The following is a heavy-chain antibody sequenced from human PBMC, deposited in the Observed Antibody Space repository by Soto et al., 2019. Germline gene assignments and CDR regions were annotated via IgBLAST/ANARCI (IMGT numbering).Heavy chain of an antibody. CDR1: GFTFSSYW. D-gene: IGHD3-22*01. Sequence: GGSLRLSCAASGFTFSSYWMSWVRQAPGKGLEWVANIKQDGSEKYYVDSVKGRFTISRDNAKNSLYLQMNSLRAEDTAVYYCARGYYYDSSAGDPYAFDIWGQGTMVTVSS. CDR2: IKQDGSEK. J-gene: IGHJ3*02. CDR3: ARGYYYDSSAGDPYAFDI. V-gene: IGHV3-7*05.